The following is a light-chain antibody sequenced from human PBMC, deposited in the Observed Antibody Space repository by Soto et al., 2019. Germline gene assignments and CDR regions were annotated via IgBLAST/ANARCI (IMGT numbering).Light chain of an antibody. Sequence: RLTHSASSLSGSVVDRVFITCRASQGISSYLAWYQQKPGKAPKLLIYAASTLQGGVPSRFSGSGSGTDFALTISSLQPEDFGTYYCQQLHTYPWTFGQGTKVDI. CDR3: QQLHTYPWT. CDR2: AAS. J-gene: IGKJ1*01. V-gene: IGKV1-9*01. CDR1: QGISSY.